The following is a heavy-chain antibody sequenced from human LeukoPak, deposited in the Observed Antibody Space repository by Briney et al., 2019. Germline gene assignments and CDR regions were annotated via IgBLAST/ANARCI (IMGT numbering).Heavy chain of an antibody. D-gene: IGHD4-11*01. J-gene: IGHJ4*02. V-gene: IGHV4-38-2*02. CDR1: GYSISSGYY. Sequence: KPSETLSLTCTVSGYSISSGYYWGWIRQPPGKGLEWIGSIYHSGSTYYNPSLKSRVTISVDTSKNQFSLKLSSVTAADTAVYYCARDQAFLTTLDYWGQGTLVTLSS. CDR3: ARDQAFLTTLDY. CDR2: IYHSGST.